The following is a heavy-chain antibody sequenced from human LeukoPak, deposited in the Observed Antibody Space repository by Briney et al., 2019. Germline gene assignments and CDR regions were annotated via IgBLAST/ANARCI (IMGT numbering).Heavy chain of an antibody. D-gene: IGHD3-22*01. V-gene: IGHV1-18*01. CDR2: ISAYNGNT. CDR1: GYTFTSYG. Sequence: ASVKVSCKASGYTFTSYGISWVRQAPGQGLEWMGWISAYNGNTNYAQKLQGRVTMTTDTSTSTAYMELRSLRSDDTAVYYCASTIPRTYYYDSSGYYPFDIWGQGTMVTVSS. J-gene: IGHJ3*02. CDR3: ASTIPRTYYYDSSGYYPFDI.